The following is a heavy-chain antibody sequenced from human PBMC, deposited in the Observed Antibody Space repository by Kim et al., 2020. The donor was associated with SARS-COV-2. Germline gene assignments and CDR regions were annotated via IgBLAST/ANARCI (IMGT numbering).Heavy chain of an antibody. CDR3: ATQSSIVGATKGFDAFDI. D-gene: IGHD1-26*01. CDR2: IYPGDSDT. Sequence: GESLKISCKGSGYSFTSYWIGWVRQMPGKGLEWMGIIYPGDSDTRYSPSFQGQVTISADKSISTAYLQWSSLKAPDTAMYYCATQSSIVGATKGFDAFDIWGQGTMVTVSS. J-gene: IGHJ3*02. V-gene: IGHV5-51*01. CDR1: GYSFTSYW.